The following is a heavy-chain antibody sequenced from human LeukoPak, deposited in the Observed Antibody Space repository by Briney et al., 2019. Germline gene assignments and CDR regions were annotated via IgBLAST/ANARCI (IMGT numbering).Heavy chain of an antibody. J-gene: IGHJ4*02. CDR2: ITAYNGNT. CDR1: GSTFTSHG. CDR3: ARDLTGDSSSYSPHDY. Sequence: ASVKVSCKASGSTFTSHGISWVRQAPGQGLEWMGWITAYNGNTNYAQKFQGRVSMTTDTSTNTAYMELRSLRSDDTAVYYCARDLTGDSSSYSPHDYWGQGTLVTVSS. V-gene: IGHV1-18*01. D-gene: IGHD3-22*01.